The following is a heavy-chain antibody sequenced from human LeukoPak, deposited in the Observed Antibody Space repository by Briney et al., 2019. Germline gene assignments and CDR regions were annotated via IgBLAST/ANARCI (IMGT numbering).Heavy chain of an antibody. Sequence: GGSLRLSCAASEFTVTTNHMTWVRQAPGKGLEWVSVIYSGGSTYYADSVKGRFTISRDNTKNTLYLQMNSLRAEDTAVYYCARGPYDNSGYRFDYWGQGTLVTVSS. CDR3: ARGPYDNSGYRFDY. CDR2: IYSGGST. J-gene: IGHJ4*02. D-gene: IGHD3-22*01. V-gene: IGHV3-66*01. CDR1: EFTVTTNH.